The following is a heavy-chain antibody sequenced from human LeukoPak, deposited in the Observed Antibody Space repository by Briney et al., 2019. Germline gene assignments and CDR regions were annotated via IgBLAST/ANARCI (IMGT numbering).Heavy chain of an antibody. V-gene: IGHV3-23*01. CDR2: ISGSGGDT. D-gene: IGHD2-15*01. Sequence: GGSLRLSCAASGFTFSSYAMSWVRQAPGKGLQWVSAISGSGGDTYYADSVKGRFTISRDNSKNTLYLQMDSLRAEDTAIYYCASSLVVVVSRVDYWGQGTLVTVSS. J-gene: IGHJ4*02. CDR3: ASSLVVVVSRVDY. CDR1: GFTFSSYA.